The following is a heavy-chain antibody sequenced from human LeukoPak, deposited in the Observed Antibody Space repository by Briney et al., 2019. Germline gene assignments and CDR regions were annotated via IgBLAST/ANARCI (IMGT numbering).Heavy chain of an antibody. V-gene: IGHV3-21*01. D-gene: IGHD3-10*01. CDR1: GXTFSSYT. J-gene: IGHJ4*02. CDR3: ARGYYYGSGSYFDY. CDR2: ISYSSSYI. Sequence: GGSLRLSWAASGXTFSSYTVNWVRQAPGKGLEWVSSISYSSSYIYYADSVKGRFTISRDNAKNSLYLQMNSLRADDTAVYYCARGYYYGSGSYFDYWGQRTLVTVSS.